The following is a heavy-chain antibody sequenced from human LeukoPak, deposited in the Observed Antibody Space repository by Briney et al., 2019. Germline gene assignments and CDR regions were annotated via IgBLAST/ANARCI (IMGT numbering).Heavy chain of an antibody. CDR3: ARETHTIFGVVIIGNFDY. V-gene: IGHV3-21*01. CDR2: ISSSSSYI. CDR1: GFTFSSYS. Sequence: PGGSLRLSCAASGFTFSSYSMNWVRQAPGKGLEWVSSISSSSSYIYYADSVKGRFTISRDNAKDSLYLQMNSLRAEDTAVYYCARETHTIFGVVIIGNFDYWGQGTLVTVSS. J-gene: IGHJ4*02. D-gene: IGHD3-3*01.